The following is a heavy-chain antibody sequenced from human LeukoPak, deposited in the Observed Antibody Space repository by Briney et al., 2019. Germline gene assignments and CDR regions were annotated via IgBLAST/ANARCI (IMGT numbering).Heavy chain of an antibody. CDR2: IKEDGSEK. CDR1: GFTFSGYA. V-gene: IGHV3-7*03. D-gene: IGHD6-13*01. J-gene: IGHJ4*02. CDR3: ARDSGWWRFDF. Sequence: GGSLRLSCAASGFTFSGYAMHWVRQAPGQGLEWVASIKEDGSEKHYVDSVKGRFTISRDNGKNSLYLQMNSLRAEDTAVYYCARDSGWWRFDFWGQGTLVTVSS.